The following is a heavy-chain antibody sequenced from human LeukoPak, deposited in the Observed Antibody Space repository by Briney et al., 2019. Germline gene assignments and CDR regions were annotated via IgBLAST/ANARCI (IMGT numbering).Heavy chain of an antibody. CDR3: ARYRASGWYEDFDY. V-gene: IGHV3-23*01. Sequence: GGSLRLSCVGSGFTFNNFAMAWVRQAPGKGLEWVSGISDSGGATSYADSVKGQFTISRDTSKNTLHLQMNSLRAEDTAVYYCARYRASGWYEDFDYWGQGTLVTV. CDR2: ISDSGGAT. D-gene: IGHD6-19*01. CDR1: GFTFNNFA. J-gene: IGHJ4*02.